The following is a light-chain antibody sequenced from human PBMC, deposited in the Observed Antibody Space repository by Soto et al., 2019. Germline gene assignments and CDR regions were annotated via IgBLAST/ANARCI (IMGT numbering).Light chain of an antibody. V-gene: IGKV3-11*01. Sequence: EIVLTQSPATLSLSPGERATLSCRASQSVSSYLAWYQQKPGQAPRLLIYDASNRATGIPARFSGSGSGTDFTLTISSLEHADFAVYYCKQRSNWITFGQETRLEIK. J-gene: IGKJ5*01. CDR1: QSVSSY. CDR2: DAS. CDR3: KQRSNWIT.